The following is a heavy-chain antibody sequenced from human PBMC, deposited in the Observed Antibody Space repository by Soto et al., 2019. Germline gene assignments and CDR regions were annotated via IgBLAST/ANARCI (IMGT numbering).Heavy chain of an antibody. CDR1: GFTFSSYE. V-gene: IGHV3-48*03. CDR3: ARDSPVQMLFSGSSYYYYGMDV. J-gene: IGHJ6*02. Sequence: PGGSLRLSCAASGFTFSSYEMNWVRQAPGKGLQWVSYISSSGSTIYYADSVKGRFTISRDNAKNSLYLQMNGLRAEDTAVYYCARDSPVQMLFSGSSYYYYGMDVWGQGTTVTVSS. CDR2: ISSSGSTI. D-gene: IGHD1-1*01.